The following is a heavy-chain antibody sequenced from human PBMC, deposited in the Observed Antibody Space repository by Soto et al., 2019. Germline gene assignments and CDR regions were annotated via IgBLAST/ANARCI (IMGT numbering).Heavy chain of an antibody. CDR3: ARVGYCSGGSCLNYYYYGMDV. V-gene: IGHV5-10-1*01. CDR1: GYSFTSYW. Sequence: GESLKISCKGSGYSFTSYWISWVRQMPVKGLEWMGRIDPSDSYTNYSPSFQGHVTTSADKSISTAYLQWSSLKASDTAMYYCARVGYCSGGSCLNYYYYGMDVWGQGTTVTVSS. CDR2: IDPSDSYT. D-gene: IGHD2-15*01. J-gene: IGHJ6*02.